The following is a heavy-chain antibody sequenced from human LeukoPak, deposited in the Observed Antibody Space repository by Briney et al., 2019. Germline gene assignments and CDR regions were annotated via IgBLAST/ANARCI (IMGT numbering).Heavy chain of an antibody. CDR1: GYTFTAYY. Sequence: VSVKVSCKASGYTFTAYYMHWVRQAPGQGLEWMGWINPNSGGTKYAQNFQGRFTMTRDTSISTAYMELSSLRSDDTAVYYCARDRGGDAFDIWGQGTMVTVSS. D-gene: IGHD3-10*01. V-gene: IGHV1-2*02. CDR3: ARDRGGDAFDI. J-gene: IGHJ3*02. CDR2: INPNSGGT.